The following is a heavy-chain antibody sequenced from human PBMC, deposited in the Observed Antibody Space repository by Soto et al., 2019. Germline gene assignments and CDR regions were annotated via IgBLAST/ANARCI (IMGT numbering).Heavy chain of an antibody. CDR2: ISYDGSNK. D-gene: IGHD3-10*01. CDR1: GFTFSSYG. V-gene: IGHV3-30*03. CDR3: ATTGGSGSYYPRFDY. Sequence: ESGGGVVQPGRSLRLSCAASGFTFSSYGMHWVRQAPGKGLEWVAVISYDGSNKYYADSVKGRFTISRDNSKNTLYLQMNSLRAEDTAVYYCATTGGSGSYYPRFDYWGQGTLVTVSS. J-gene: IGHJ4*02.